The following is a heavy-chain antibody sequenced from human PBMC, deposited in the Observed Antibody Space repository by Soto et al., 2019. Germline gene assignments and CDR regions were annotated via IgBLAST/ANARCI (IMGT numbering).Heavy chain of an antibody. Sequence: SETLSLTCAVNGGSLSGNYWGWIRQPPXKGLEWIGETNHSGSTHYNPSLKSRVTISVDTSKNQFSLKLSSVTAADTAVYYCASSPPIIVRGVRPYYFEYWCQGTLVTV. CDR3: ASSPPIIVRGVRPYYFEY. J-gene: IGHJ4*02. D-gene: IGHD3-10*01. CDR1: GGSLSGNY. CDR2: TNHSGST. V-gene: IGHV4-34*01.